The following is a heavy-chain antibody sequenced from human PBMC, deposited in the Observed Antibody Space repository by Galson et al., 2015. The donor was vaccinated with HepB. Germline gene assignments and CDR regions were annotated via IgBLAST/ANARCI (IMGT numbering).Heavy chain of an antibody. D-gene: IGHD4-17*01. V-gene: IGHV3-21*01. CDR1: GFPFSSYS. J-gene: IGHJ3*02. CDR3: TREGDLSIYRDYGAFDI. CDR2: INSRSDFI. Sequence: SLRLSCAASGFPFSSYSMNWVRQAQGKGLEWLSSINSRSDFIYYADSMEGRSTISRDNTKNSLYLQMDSLRAEDTAVYYCTREGDLSIYRDYGAFDIWGHGTMVTVSS.